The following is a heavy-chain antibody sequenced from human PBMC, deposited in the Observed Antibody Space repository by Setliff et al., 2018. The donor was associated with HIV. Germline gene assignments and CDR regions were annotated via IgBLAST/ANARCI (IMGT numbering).Heavy chain of an antibody. V-gene: IGHV4-4*09. CDR2: IHTTGST. Sequence: SETLSLTCTVSGGSISEYYWSWIRQPPGKGLEWIGQIHTTGSTNYNPSLKSRVTISVDTSKNHFSLKLSSVTAADTAVYYCASGEYSYGYRFDYWGQGTLVTVSS. CDR1: GGSISEYY. J-gene: IGHJ4*02. D-gene: IGHD5-18*01. CDR3: ASGEYSYGYRFDY.